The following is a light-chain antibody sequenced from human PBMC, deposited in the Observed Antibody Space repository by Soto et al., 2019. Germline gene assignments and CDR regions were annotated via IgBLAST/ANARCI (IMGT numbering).Light chain of an antibody. V-gene: IGKV1-5*03. CDR1: QTFGSW. J-gene: IGKJ1*01. CDR2: EAS. CDR3: EQYYECPGT. Sequence: DMDMPRCPSPRSGCVGESVTICWLAIQTFGSWLVWYQRIPGQPPSLLIYEASTVASGVPGRFSGSGSGTEFTLTINSLQSYDFAAYYCEQYYECPGTFGQGTKVDI.